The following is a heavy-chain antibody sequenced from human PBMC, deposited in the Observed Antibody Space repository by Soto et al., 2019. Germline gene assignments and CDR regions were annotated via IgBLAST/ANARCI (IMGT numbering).Heavy chain of an antibody. CDR2: ISYDGSNK. Sequence: GGSLRLSCAASGFTFSSYGMHWVRQAPGKGLEWVAVISYDGSNKYYADSVKGRFTISRDNSKNTLYLQMNSLRAEDTAVYYCAKAHYGDLVYYYYYGMDVWGQGTTVTVSS. CDR3: AKAHYGDLVYYYYYGMDV. CDR1: GFTFSSYG. V-gene: IGHV3-30*18. D-gene: IGHD4-17*01. J-gene: IGHJ6*02.